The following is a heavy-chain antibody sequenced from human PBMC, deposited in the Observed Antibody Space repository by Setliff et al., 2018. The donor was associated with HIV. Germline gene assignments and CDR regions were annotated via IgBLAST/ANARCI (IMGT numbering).Heavy chain of an antibody. J-gene: IGHJ4*02. CDR3: ARVVWGSGSYSSWYFDY. D-gene: IGHD1-26*01. CDR1: GYTFTSYG. CDR2: ISAYNGNT. V-gene: IGHV1-18*01. Sequence: ASVKVSCKASGYTFTSYGSSWVRQAPGQGLEWMGWISAYNGNTNYAQKLQGRVTMTTDTSTSTAYMELRSLRSDDTAVYYCARVVWGSGSYSSWYFDYWGQGTLVTVSS.